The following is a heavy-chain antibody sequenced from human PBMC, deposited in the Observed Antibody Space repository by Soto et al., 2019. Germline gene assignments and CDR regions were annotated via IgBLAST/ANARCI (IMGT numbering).Heavy chain of an antibody. Sequence: PGGSLRLSCAASRFTFSRYAMSWVRQAPGKGLEWVSGISGSGDRTYYADSVKARFTISRDNAKNTLYLQIRSLRVEDTALYYCAKDYEGVPANKYEGHLDIWEQETPVAISS. CDR3: AKDYEGVPANKYEGHLDI. D-gene: IGHD2-2*01. CDR1: RFTFSRYA. J-gene: IGHJ6*01. CDR2: ISGSGDRT. V-gene: IGHV3-23*01.